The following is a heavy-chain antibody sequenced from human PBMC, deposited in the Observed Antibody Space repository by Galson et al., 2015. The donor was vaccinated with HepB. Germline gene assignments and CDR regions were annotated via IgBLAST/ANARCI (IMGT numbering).Heavy chain of an antibody. CDR1: GGSISSYY. V-gene: IGHV4-59*01. J-gene: IGHJ2*01. CDR3: ARVDWYFDL. CDR2: IYYSGST. Sequence: LSLTCTVSGGSISSYYWSWIRQPPGKGLEWIGYIYYSGSTNYNPSLKSRVTISVDTSKNQSSLKLSSVTAADTAVYYCARVDWYFDLWGRGTLVTVSS.